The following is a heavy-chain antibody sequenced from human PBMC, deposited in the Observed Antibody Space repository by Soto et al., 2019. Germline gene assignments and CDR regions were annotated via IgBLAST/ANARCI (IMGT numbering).Heavy chain of an antibody. Sequence: QVQLVQSGAEVKKPGSSVTVSCKASGGTFSSDAISWVRQAPGQGLEWMGGIIPTFGAPNYAQKFQGAVTITADESTSTAYMELRRLRSEDTALYYCARSPRAGYHYGMDVWGQGTMVTVSS. J-gene: IGHJ6*02. CDR2: IIPTFGAP. V-gene: IGHV1-69*01. CDR3: ARSPRAGYHYGMDV. CDR1: GGTFSSDA.